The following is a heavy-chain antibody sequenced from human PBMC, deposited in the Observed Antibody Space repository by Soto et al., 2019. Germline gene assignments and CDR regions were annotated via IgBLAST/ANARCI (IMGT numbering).Heavy chain of an antibody. CDR2: ISSSGSTI. D-gene: IGHD3-22*01. CDR3: ARRIRNSRGYLQARRWD. V-gene: IGHV3-11*01. J-gene: IGHJ4*02. CDR1: GFTFSDYY. Sequence: QVQLVESGGGLVKPGGSLRLSCAASGFTFSDYYMSWIRQAPGKGLEWVSYISSSGSTIYYADSVKGRFTISRDNAKNSRYLEMNRLRAEDTAVYFCARRIRNSRGYLQARRWDWGQGTLVTVSS.